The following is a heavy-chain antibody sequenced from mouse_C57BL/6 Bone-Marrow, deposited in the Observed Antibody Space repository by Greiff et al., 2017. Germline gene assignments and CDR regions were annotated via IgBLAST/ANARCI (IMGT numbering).Heavy chain of an antibody. V-gene: IGHV7-3*01. CDR2: IRNKANGYTT. CDR1: GFTFTDYY. J-gene: IGHJ2*01. CDR3: ARDQPGYFDY. Sequence: EVKVEESGGGLVQPGGSLSLSCAASGFTFTDYYMSWVRQPPGKALEWLGFIRNKANGYTTEYSASVKGRFTISRDNSQSILYLQMNALRAEDSATYYCARDQPGYFDYWGQGTTLTVSS. D-gene: IGHD6-1*01.